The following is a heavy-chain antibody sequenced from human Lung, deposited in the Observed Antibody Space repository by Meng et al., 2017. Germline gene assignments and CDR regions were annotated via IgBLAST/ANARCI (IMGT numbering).Heavy chain of an antibody. CDR2: INHSGST. CDR1: GGSFSDYY. V-gene: IGHV4-34*01. Sequence: QVQQQRGGAGLFRPSETLALTCSVSGGSFSDYYWSWNRQPPGKGLEWIGEINHSGSTNYNPSLESRATISVDTSQNNLSLKLSSVTAADSAVYYCARGPTTMAHDFDYWGQGTLVTVSS. D-gene: IGHD4-11*01. J-gene: IGHJ4*02. CDR3: ARGPTTMAHDFDY.